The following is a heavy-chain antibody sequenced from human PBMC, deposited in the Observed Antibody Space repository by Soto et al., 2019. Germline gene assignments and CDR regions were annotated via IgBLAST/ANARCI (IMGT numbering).Heavy chain of an antibody. J-gene: IGHJ6*02. Sequence: ASVKVSCKASGYTFTSYGISWVRQAPGQGLEWMGWISAYNGNTNYAQKLQGRATMTTDTSTRTAYMDLRSLRSDDTAVYYCARGGDVNYYHGMDVWGQGTTVTVSS. CDR2: ISAYNGNT. CDR1: GYTFTSYG. V-gene: IGHV1-18*01. CDR3: ARGGDVNYYHGMDV. D-gene: IGHD5-12*01.